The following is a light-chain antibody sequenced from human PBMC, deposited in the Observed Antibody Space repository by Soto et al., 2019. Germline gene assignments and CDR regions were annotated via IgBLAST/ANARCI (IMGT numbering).Light chain of an antibody. J-gene: IGLJ2*01. Sequence: QSALTQPPSASGSPGQSVTISCTGTSGDVGGYNYVSWYQQHPGKAPKLVIYEVSERPSGVPDRFFGSKSGNTASLTVSGLQAEDEAIYYCSSYAGSPVVFGGGTKLTVL. CDR2: EVS. CDR1: SGDVGGYNY. V-gene: IGLV2-8*01. CDR3: SSYAGSPVV.